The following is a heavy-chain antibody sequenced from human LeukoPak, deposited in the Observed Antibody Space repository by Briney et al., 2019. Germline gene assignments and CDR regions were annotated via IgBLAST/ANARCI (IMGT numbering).Heavy chain of an antibody. CDR2: IWYDGSNK. D-gene: IGHD6-13*01. Sequence: GGSLRLSCAASGFTFSSYGMHWVRQAPGKGLEWVASIWYDGSNKYYADSVKGRFTISRDNSKNTLYLQMNSLRAEDTAVYYCARDTSSPTWGQGARVTVSS. CDR3: ARDTSSPT. CDR1: GFTFSSYG. J-gene: IGHJ3*01. V-gene: IGHV3-33*01.